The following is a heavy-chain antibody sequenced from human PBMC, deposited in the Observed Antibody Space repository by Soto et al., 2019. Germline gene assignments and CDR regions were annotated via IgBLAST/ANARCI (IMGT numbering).Heavy chain of an antibody. CDR3: ARVMITFGGVIVPNDY. J-gene: IGHJ4*02. Sequence: ASVKVSCKASGYTFTSYGISWVRQAPGQGLEWMGWISAYNGNTNYAQKLLGRVTMTTDTSTSTAYMELRSLRSDDTAVYYCARVMITFGGVIVPNDYWGQGTLVTVSS. D-gene: IGHD3-16*02. CDR1: GYTFTSYG. V-gene: IGHV1-18*01. CDR2: ISAYNGNT.